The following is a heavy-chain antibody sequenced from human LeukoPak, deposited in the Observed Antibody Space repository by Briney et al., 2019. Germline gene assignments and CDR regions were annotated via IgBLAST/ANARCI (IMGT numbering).Heavy chain of an antibody. CDR3: ATFGWLQSEGDAFDI. Sequence: ASVKVSCKASGYTFTGYYMHWVRQAPGQGLEWMGWINPNSGGTNYAQKFQGRVTMTRDTSISTAYMELSRLRSDDTAVYYCATFGWLQSEGDAFDIWGQGTVVTVSS. D-gene: IGHD5-24*01. J-gene: IGHJ3*02. CDR2: INPNSGGT. CDR1: GYTFTGYY. V-gene: IGHV1-2*02.